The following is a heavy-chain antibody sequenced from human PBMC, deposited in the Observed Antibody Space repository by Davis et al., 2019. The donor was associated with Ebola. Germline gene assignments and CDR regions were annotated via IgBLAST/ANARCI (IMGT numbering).Heavy chain of an antibody. D-gene: IGHD6-19*01. J-gene: IGHJ4*02. CDR2: IYYSGST. CDR1: GGSISSYY. Sequence: SETLSLTCTVSGGSISSYYWSWIRQPPGKGLEWIGYIYYSGSTYYNPSLKSRVTISVDTSKNQFSLKLSSVTAADTAVYYCVSIFLSSGWQQWGQGTLVTVSS. V-gene: IGHV4-59*04. CDR3: VSIFLSSGWQQ.